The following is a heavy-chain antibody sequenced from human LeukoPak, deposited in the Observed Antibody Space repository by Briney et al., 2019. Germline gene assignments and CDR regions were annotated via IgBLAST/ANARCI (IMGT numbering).Heavy chain of an antibody. J-gene: IGHJ4*02. Sequence: SETLSLTCTVSPGSLRSGSYWVWIRRPPGKGLEWIGSKYSGGGANYNPSLKSRVTISVDTSKNQFSLKLSSVTAADTAVYYCARVQKSSTAMAKWGHFDYWGQGTLVTVSS. D-gene: IGHD5-18*01. CDR2: KYSGGGA. V-gene: IGHV4-39*07. CDR1: PGSLRSGSY. CDR3: ARVQKSSTAMAKWGHFDY.